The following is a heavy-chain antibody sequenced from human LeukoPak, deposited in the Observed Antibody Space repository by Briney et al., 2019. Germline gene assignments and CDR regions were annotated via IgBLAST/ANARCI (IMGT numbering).Heavy chain of an antibody. CDR2: ISWNSGSI. D-gene: IGHD1-14*01. CDR3: ARKDHRDDAFDI. V-gene: IGHV3-9*01. CDR1: GFTFDDYA. Sequence: GGSLRLSCAASGFTFDDYAMHWVRQAPGKGLEWVSGISWNSGSIGYADSVKGRFTISRDNAKNSLYLQMNSLRVEDTALYYCARKDHRDDAFDIWGQGTMVTVSS. J-gene: IGHJ3*02.